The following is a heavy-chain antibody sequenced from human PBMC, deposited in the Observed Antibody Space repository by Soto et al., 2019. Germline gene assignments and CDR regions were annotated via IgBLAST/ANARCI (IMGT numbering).Heavy chain of an antibody. CDR1: GFTFSNYW. CDR2: IKLDGREK. Sequence: ERQLVESGGRLVQPGGSLRLSCAASGFTFSNYWISWVRQAPGKGLEWVANIKLDGREKDCVDSVKGRFTISRDNAKKSLYLQMNSLRAEDTAVYYCARVGGFCSGGSCQVLFFDSWGQGALVTVSS. CDR3: ARVGGFCSGGSCQVLFFDS. D-gene: IGHD2-15*01. V-gene: IGHV3-7*01. J-gene: IGHJ4*02.